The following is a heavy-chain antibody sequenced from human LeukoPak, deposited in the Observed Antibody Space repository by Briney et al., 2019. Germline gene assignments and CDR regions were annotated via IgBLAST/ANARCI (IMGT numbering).Heavy chain of an antibody. CDR2: MNPNRGNT. Sequence: ASVKVSCKASAYTFTSYDINWVRQATGQGLEWMGWMNPNRGNTGYAQKFQGRPTMNRNTSISTAYMEVSSVISEDTAVSYCAGEKVGLGSSALHFYYYYSMDVWGKGTTVTV. J-gene: IGHJ6*03. V-gene: IGHV1-8*01. D-gene: IGHD6-6*01. CDR3: AGEKVGLGSSALHFYYYYSMDV. CDR1: AYTFTSYD.